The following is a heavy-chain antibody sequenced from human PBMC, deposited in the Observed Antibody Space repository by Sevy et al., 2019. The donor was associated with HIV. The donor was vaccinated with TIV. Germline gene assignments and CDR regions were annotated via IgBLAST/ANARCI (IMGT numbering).Heavy chain of an antibody. CDR2: IYHSGST. V-gene: IGHV4-38-2*02. J-gene: IGHJ4*02. CDR1: GYSISSGYY. D-gene: IGHD6-19*01. CDR3: ARDGGQWLVRYYFDY. Sequence: SETLSLTCAVSGYSISSGYYWGWIRQPPGKGLEWIGSIYHSGSTYYNPSLKSRVTISVDTSKNQFSLKLSSVTAADTAVYYCARDGGQWLVRYYFDYWGQGTLVTVSS.